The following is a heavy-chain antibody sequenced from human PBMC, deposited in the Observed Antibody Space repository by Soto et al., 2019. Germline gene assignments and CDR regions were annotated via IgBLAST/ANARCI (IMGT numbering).Heavy chain of an antibody. CDR3: ARAPMGSFYFDY. Sequence: ASVKVSCKASGYTFTSYGISWVRQAPGQGLEWMGWINPNSGATNYAQDFQGWVTMTRDTSISTAYMELNRLRSDDTAIYYCARAPMGSFYFDYWGQGTLVTAPQ. V-gene: IGHV1-2*04. CDR2: INPNSGAT. J-gene: IGHJ4*02. CDR1: GYTFTSYG. D-gene: IGHD3-10*01.